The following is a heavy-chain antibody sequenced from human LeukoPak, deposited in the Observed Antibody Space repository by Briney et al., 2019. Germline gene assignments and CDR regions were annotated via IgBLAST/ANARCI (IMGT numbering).Heavy chain of an antibody. Sequence: PSETLSLTCAVYGGSFSGYYWSWIRQPPGKGLEWIGEINHSGSTNYNPSLKSRVTISVDTSKNQFSPKLSSVTAADTAVYYCATSRNWYFDLWGRGTLVTVSS. V-gene: IGHV4-34*01. J-gene: IGHJ2*01. CDR2: INHSGST. CDR1: GGSFSGYY. CDR3: ATSRNWYFDL.